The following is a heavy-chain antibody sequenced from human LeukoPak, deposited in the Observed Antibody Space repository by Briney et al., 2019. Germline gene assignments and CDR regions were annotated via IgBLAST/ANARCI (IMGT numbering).Heavy chain of an antibody. J-gene: IGHJ4*02. Sequence: SETLSLTCSVSGNSISSGDNYWSWIRHPAGKGLEWIGRIYTSGSTNYNPSLKSRVTISGDTPKNQFSLRLSSVTAADTAVYYCARASYSYDINGWVPFDYWGQGTLVTVSS. CDR3: ARASYSYDINGWVPFDY. CDR2: IYTSGST. V-gene: IGHV4-61*02. D-gene: IGHD3-22*01. CDR1: GNSISSGDNY.